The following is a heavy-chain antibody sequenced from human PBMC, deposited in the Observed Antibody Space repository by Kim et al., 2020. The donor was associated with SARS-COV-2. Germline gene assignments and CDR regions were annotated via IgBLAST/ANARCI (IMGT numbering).Heavy chain of an antibody. V-gene: IGHV3-33*01. Sequence: GGSLRLSCAASGFTFSSYSMHWVRQAPGKGLEWVAVIWYDGSNKYYTDSVKGRFTISRDNSKNTLYLQMNSLRAEDTAVYYCARDLTPFGAFDIWGQGTMVTVSS. CDR1: GFTFSSYS. J-gene: IGHJ3*02. D-gene: IGHD3-16*01. CDR2: IWYDGSNK. CDR3: ARDLTPFGAFDI.